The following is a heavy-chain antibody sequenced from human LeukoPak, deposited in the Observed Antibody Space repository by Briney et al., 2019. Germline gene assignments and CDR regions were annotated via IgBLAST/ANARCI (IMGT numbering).Heavy chain of an antibody. V-gene: IGHV4-38-2*02. CDR1: GYSISSGYY. J-gene: IGHJ5*02. CDR2: IYHSGST. D-gene: IGHD2-2*01. CDR3: ARVGGGVPAAVGLGWFDP. Sequence: SETLSLTCTVSGYSISSGYYWGWIRQPPGKGLEWIGGIYHSGSTYYNPSLKSRVTISVDTSKNQFSLKLSSVTAADTAVYYCARVGGGVPAAVGLGWFDPWGQGTLVTVSS.